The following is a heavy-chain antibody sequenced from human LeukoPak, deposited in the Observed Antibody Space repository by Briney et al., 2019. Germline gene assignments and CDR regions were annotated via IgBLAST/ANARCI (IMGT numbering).Heavy chain of an antibody. D-gene: IGHD1-1*01. V-gene: IGHV3-74*01. CDR3: ARRGTGHGMDV. CDR1: XXTXXXXX. CDR2: INNDGSSA. J-gene: IGHJ6*02. Sequence: PGGSLRLSRAASXXTXXXXXXXWXRQVXGXXXXWVSRINNDGSSASYVDSVKGRFTISRDNAKNTLFLQMNSLRAEDTAVYYCARRGTGHGMDVWGQGTTVIVSS.